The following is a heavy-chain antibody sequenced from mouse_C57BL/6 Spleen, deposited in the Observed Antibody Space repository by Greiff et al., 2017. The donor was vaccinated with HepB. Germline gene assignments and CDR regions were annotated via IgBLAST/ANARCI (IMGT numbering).Heavy chain of an antibody. CDR3: TRDGYYGAMDY. D-gene: IGHD2-3*01. Sequence: EVQGVESGEGLVKPGGSLKLSCAASGFTFSSYAMSWVRQTPEKRLEWVAYISSGGDYIYYADTVKGRFTISRDNARNTLYLQMSSLKSEDTAMYYCTRDGYYGAMDYWGQGTSVTVSS. V-gene: IGHV5-9-1*02. CDR2: ISSGGDYI. CDR1: GFTFSSYA. J-gene: IGHJ4*01.